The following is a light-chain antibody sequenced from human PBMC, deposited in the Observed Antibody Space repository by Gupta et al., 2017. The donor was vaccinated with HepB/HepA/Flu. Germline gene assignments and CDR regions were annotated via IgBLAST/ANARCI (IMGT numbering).Light chain of an antibody. J-gene: IGKJ5*01. CDR1: QSLVYSDGNTY. CDR3: MQGTHWPPIA. Sequence: DVVMTQSPLSLPVTLGQPASIPCRSSQSLVYSDGNTYLNWFQQRPGQSPRRLLYQVSNRDSGVPDRCSGSGSGTDFTLKISRVESEDVGVDYCMQGTHWPPIAFGQGTRLEIK. CDR2: QVS. V-gene: IGKV2-30*01.